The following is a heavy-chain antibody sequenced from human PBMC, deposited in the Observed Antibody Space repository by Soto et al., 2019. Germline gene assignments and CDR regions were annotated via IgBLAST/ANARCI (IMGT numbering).Heavy chain of an antibody. CDR1: GFTFSSYG. V-gene: IGHV3-33*08. Sequence: PGGSLRLSCVASGFTFSSYGMNWVRQGPGKGLEWLAVIWKNGSNKYYADSVKGRFTISRDNSKNTLYLQMNSLRAEDTAVYYCARDRTYYYDSSGQGNAFDIWGQGTMVTVSS. CDR2: IWKNGSNK. CDR3: ARDRTYYYDSSGQGNAFDI. D-gene: IGHD3-22*01. J-gene: IGHJ3*02.